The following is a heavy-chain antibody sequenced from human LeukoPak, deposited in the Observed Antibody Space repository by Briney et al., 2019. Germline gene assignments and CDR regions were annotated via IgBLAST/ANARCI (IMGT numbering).Heavy chain of an antibody. CDR3: ASLDYYDSSGYSRVY. CDR2: IYYSGST. D-gene: IGHD3-22*01. Sequence: SETLSLTCTVSGGSVSSGSYYWSWIRQPPGKGLEWIGYIYYSGSTNYNPSLKSRVTISVDTSKNQFSLKLSSVAAADTAVYYCASLDYYDSSGYSRVYWGQGTLVTVSS. V-gene: IGHV4-61*01. J-gene: IGHJ4*02. CDR1: GGSVSSGSYY.